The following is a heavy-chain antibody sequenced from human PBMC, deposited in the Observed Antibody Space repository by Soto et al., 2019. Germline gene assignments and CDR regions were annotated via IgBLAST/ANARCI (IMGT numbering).Heavy chain of an antibody. CDR3: ASDTYCSSTSCYELLGAFDI. CDR1: GGSISSYY. CDR2: IYYSGST. V-gene: IGHV4-59*01. J-gene: IGHJ3*02. D-gene: IGHD2-2*01. Sequence: QVQLQESGPGLVKPSETLSLTCTVSGGSISSYYWSWIRQPPGKGLEWIGYIYYSGSTNYNPSLKSRVTISVDTSKNQFSLKLSSVTAADTAVYYCASDTYCSSTSCYELLGAFDIWGQGTMVTVSS.